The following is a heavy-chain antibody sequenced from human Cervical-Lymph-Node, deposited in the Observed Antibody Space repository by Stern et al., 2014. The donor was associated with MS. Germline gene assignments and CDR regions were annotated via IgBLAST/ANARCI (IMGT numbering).Heavy chain of an antibody. J-gene: IGHJ4*02. Sequence: VQLVESGGGLVKPGGSLRLSCVASGFSFSDHYMSWIRQTPGKGLERISNISGTGGSTHYADSVKGRFTISRDNANNSVYLQMTSLRVEDTAIYYCARGSGAFDNWGLGILVTVSS. CDR1: GFSFSDHY. V-gene: IGHV3-11*01. CDR2: ISGTGGST. CDR3: ARGSGAFDN.